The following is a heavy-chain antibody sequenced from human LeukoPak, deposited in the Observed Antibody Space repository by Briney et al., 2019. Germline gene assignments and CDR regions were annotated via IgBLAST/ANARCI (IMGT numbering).Heavy chain of an antibody. J-gene: IGHJ4*02. V-gene: IGHV1-2*02. Sequence: ASVKVSCKASGYTFTGYYMHWVRQAPGQGLEWMGWINPNSGGTNYAQKFQGRVTMTRDTSISTAYMELSRLRSDDTAVYYCARVWGSGYPDDYWGQGTLVTVSS. D-gene: IGHD3-3*01. CDR1: GYTFTGYY. CDR2: INPNSGGT. CDR3: ARVWGSGYPDDY.